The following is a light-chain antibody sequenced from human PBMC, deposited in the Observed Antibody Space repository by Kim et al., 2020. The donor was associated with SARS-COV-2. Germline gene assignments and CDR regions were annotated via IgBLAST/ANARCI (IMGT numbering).Light chain of an antibody. V-gene: IGKV1-39*01. CDR1: QSIGNC. J-gene: IGKJ1*01. CDR2: GAS. CDR3: QQCAGTPT. Sequence: DIQMTQSPSSLSASVGDRVIITCRASQSIGNCLNWYQHKPGKAPKLLIYGASSLQSGVPSGFSGSGSGTEFTLTISSLQPEDIATYYCQQCAGTPTFGQGTKLEI.